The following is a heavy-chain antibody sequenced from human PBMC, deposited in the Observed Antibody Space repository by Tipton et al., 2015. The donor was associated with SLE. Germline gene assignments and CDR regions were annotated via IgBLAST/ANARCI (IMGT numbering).Heavy chain of an antibody. V-gene: IGHV3-23*03. CDR2: IYSGGTNT. CDR1: GFTFSNYV. Sequence: SLRLSCAASGFTFSNYVMNWVRQAPGKGLEWVSSIYSGGTNTYYVDSVRGRFTISRDNSKNTLYLQMNNLRAEDTAVYHCAKNTGRAALAPLDYWGQGTLVTVSS. D-gene: IGHD2-8*02. J-gene: IGHJ4*02. CDR3: AKNTGRAALAPLDY.